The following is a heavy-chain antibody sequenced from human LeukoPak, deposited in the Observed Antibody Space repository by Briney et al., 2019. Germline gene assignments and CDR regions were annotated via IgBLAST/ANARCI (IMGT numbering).Heavy chain of an antibody. D-gene: IGHD3-10*01. CDR1: GFTFDYFA. CDR2: ISGSGGST. Sequence: GGSLRLSCAASGFTFDYFAMHWVRQAPGKGLEWVSAISGSGGSTYYADSVKGRFTISRDNSKNTLYLQMNSLRAEDTAVYYCAAPSGSGSYYHARVMGYWGQGTLVTVSS. J-gene: IGHJ4*02. V-gene: IGHV3-23*01. CDR3: AAPSGSGSYYHARVMGY.